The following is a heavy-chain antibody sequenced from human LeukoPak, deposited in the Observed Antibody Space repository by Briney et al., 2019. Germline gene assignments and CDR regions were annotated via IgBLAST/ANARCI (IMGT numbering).Heavy chain of an antibody. J-gene: IGHJ5*02. CDR2: IYYSGST. V-gene: IGHV4-39*07. D-gene: IGHD3-10*01. CDR1: GGSISSSSYY. Sequence: SETLSLTCTVSGGSISSSSYYWGWIRQPPGKGLEWIGSIYYSGSTYYNPSLKSRVTISVDTSKNQFSLKLSSVTAADTAVYYCARDPRGSGSDNWFDPWGQGTLVTVSS. CDR3: ARDPRGSGSDNWFDP.